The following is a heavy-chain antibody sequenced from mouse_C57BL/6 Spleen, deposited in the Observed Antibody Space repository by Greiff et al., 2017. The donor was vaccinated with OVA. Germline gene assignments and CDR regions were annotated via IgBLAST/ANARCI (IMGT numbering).Heavy chain of an antibody. CDR2: IDPSDSYT. CDR3: ATPLGNFDY. V-gene: IGHV1-50*01. D-gene: IGHD3-3*01. J-gene: IGHJ2*01. CDR1: GYTFTSYW. Sequence: QVQLQQPGAELVKPGASVKLSCKASGYTFTSYWMQWVKQRPGQGLEWIGEIDPSDSYTNYNQKFKGKATLTVDTSSSTSYMQLSSLASADSSVSYCATPLGNFDYWGQGTTLTVSS.